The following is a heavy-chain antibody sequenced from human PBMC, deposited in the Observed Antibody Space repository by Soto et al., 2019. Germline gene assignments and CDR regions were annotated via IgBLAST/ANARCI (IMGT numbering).Heavy chain of an antibody. V-gene: IGHV1-69*01. Sequence: QVQRVQSGAEVKKPGSSVKVSCKASGGTFSSYAISWVRQAPGQGLEWMGGIIPIFGTANYAQKFQGRVTITADESTSTAYMELSSLRSEDTAVYYCARDGEEYSSGWMNYYYYGMDVWGQGTTVTVSS. CDR3: ARDGEEYSSGWMNYYYYGMDV. J-gene: IGHJ6*02. D-gene: IGHD6-19*01. CDR2: IIPIFGTA. CDR1: GGTFSSYA.